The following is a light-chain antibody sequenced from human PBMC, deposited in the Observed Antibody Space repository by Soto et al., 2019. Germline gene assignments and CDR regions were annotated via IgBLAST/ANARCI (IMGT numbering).Light chain of an antibody. CDR3: QQRSKWPIT. CDR1: QSVSSN. Sequence: DIVMTQSPATLSVSPGERATLSCRASQSVSSNLAWYQQKPGQAPRLFIYDASNRATGIPARFSGSGSGTDFTLTISSLEPEDFAVYYCQQRSKWPITFGQGTRLENK. V-gene: IGKV3-11*01. CDR2: DAS. J-gene: IGKJ5*01.